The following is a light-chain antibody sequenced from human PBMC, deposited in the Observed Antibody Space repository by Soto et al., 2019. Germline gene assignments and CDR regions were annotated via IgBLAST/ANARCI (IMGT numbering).Light chain of an antibody. CDR3: QQYNSYSWT. J-gene: IGKJ1*01. CDR1: QSISSW. Sequence: DIQITPSPSTLSASVGDRVSITWRASQSISSWLAWYQQKPGKAPKLLIYKASSLESGVPSRFSGSGSGTEFTLTISSLQPDDFATYYCQQYNSYSWTFGQGTKVDLK. V-gene: IGKV1-5*03. CDR2: KAS.